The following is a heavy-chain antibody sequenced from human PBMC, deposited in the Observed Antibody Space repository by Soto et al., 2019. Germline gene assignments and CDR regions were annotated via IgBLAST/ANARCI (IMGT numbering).Heavy chain of an antibody. J-gene: IGHJ4*02. CDR3: ARQIYDSDTGPNFQYYFDS. Sequence: LKLSWKGSGYSFDSYWITWVRQKPGKGLEWMGRIDPSDSQTYYSPSFRGHVTISVTKSITTVFLQWSSLRASDTAMYYCARQIYDSDTGPNFQYYFDSWGQGTPVTVSS. CDR1: GYSFDSYW. D-gene: IGHD3-22*01. CDR2: IDPSDSQT. V-gene: IGHV5-10-1*01.